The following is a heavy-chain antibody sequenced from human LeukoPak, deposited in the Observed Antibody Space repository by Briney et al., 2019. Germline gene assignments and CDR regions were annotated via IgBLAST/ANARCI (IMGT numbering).Heavy chain of an antibody. CDR1: GGSISSSSYY. CDR2: IYYSGST. J-gene: IGHJ3*02. Sequence: SETLSLTCTVSGGSISSSSYYWGWIRQPPGKGLEWIGSIYYSGSTYYNPSLKSRVTISEDTSKNQFSLKLSSVTAADTAVYYCARREYYGSGAFDIWGQGTMVTVSS. V-gene: IGHV4-39*01. D-gene: IGHD3-10*01. CDR3: ARREYYGSGAFDI.